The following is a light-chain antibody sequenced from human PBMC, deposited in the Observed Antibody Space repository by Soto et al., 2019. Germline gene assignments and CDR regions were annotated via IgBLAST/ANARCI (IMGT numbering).Light chain of an antibody. Sequence: DVAMTQSPLSLPVTLGQPASISCRSSQSLTYSDGNTYLNWFHLRPGQSPRRLIYKVSNRDSGVPDRFGGSGSCTDFTLKISRVEAEDVGVYYCMQGTHWPPYTFGQGTKLEIK. CDR3: MQGTHWPPYT. J-gene: IGKJ2*01. V-gene: IGKV2-30*01. CDR1: QSLTYSDGNTY. CDR2: KVS.